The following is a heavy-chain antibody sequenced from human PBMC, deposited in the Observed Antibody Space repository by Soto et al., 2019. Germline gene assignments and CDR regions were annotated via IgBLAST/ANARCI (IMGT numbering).Heavy chain of an antibody. J-gene: IGHJ5*01. CDR3: AKEGNGGSSLDS. CDR1: GFTFSSYA. D-gene: IGHD2-15*01. V-gene: IGHV3-23*01. Sequence: GGSLRLSCAASGFTFSSYAMSWVRQAPGKGLEWVSAISGSGGSTYYADSVKGRFTISRDNSLYLHMHRLKTEDTAFYYCAKEGNGGSSLDSWGQGTLVTVSS. CDR2: ISGSGGST.